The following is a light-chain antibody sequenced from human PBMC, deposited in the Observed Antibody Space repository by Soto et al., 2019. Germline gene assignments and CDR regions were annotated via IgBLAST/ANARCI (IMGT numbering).Light chain of an antibody. Sequence: EIVLTQSPATLSLSPGERATLSCRASQSVSSYLAWYQRKPGQAPRLLIYDASNRATGIPARFSGSGSGTAFALTISCREPDDFGVYYCQQRSNWPPSTFGQGTELEIK. CDR1: QSVSSY. CDR2: DAS. V-gene: IGKV3-11*01. CDR3: QQRSNWPPST. J-gene: IGKJ2*01.